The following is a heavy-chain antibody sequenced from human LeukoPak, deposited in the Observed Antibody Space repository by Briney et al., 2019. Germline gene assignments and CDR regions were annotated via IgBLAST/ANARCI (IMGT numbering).Heavy chain of an antibody. CDR3: ARYCSNTSCPISD. Sequence: VASVKVSCKASGGTFSSYAISWVRQAPGQGLEWMGGIIPIFGTANYAQKFQGRVTITADESTSTAYMELSSLRSEDTAVYYCARYCSNTSCPISDWGQGTLVTVSS. V-gene: IGHV1-69*13. D-gene: IGHD2-2*01. CDR2: IIPIFGTA. CDR1: GGTFSSYA. J-gene: IGHJ4*02.